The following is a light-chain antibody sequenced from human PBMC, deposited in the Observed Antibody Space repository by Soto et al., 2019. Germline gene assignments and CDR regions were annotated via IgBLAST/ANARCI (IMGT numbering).Light chain of an antibody. Sequence: QSALTQPASVSGSPGQSITISCTGTSSDVGGYTYVSWYQLHPGKAPKLLIYEVTDRPSGVSSRFSGSKSGNTASLTISGLQAEDEADYYCFSYTSTTTLVFGTGTKLTVL. CDR2: EVT. J-gene: IGLJ1*01. V-gene: IGLV2-14*01. CDR3: FSYTSTTTLV. CDR1: SSDVGGYTY.